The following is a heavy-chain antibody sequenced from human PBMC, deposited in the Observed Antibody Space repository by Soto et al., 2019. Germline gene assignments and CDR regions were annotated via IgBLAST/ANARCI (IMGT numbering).Heavy chain of an antibody. Sequence: ASVKVSCKASGYTFTDYYIHWVRQAPGQGLEWIGWINANNGFTDYAQKFQDRFTMTRDTSINTAYMEVNSLRSDDTALYFCARDRRTGSYSVWGQGTLVTVSS. CDR1: GYTFTDYY. CDR3: ARDRRTGSYSV. V-gene: IGHV1-2*02. D-gene: IGHD1-26*01. CDR2: INANNGFT. J-gene: IGHJ4*02.